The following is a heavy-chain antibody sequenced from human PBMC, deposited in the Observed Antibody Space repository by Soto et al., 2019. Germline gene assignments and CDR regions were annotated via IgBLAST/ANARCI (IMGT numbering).Heavy chain of an antibody. CDR3: ARYRGVGAAINWLDP. V-gene: IGHV4-4*07. J-gene: IGHJ5*02. Sequence: PSETLCLTCSASGVSISNSYWRWIRQPAGKGLEWLGRIYVSGNTNYNPSLKGRVTLSIDTSKNQPSLKFRSVTAAATAVYYCARYRGVGAAINWLDPWGQGRLVTVSS. CDR2: IYVSGNT. D-gene: IGHD1-26*01. CDR1: GVSISNSY.